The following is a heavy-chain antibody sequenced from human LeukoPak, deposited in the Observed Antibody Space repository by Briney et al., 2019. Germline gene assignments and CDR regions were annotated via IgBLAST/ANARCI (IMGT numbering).Heavy chain of an antibody. V-gene: IGHV3-48*01. J-gene: IGHJ3*02. CDR3: ARDPDEGAFDI. Sequence: GGSLRLSCAASGFTFNNYNMNWVRQAPGKGLEWVSYITLNSATIYYADSVEGRFNISRDNAKNSLYLQMDGLRAEDTAVYYCARDPDEGAFDIWGQGTMVTVSS. CDR1: GFTFNNYN. CDR2: ITLNSATI.